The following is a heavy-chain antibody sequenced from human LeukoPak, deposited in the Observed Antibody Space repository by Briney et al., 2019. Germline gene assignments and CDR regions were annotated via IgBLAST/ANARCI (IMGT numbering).Heavy chain of an antibody. D-gene: IGHD6-19*01. CDR3: AREYSSGFTIDY. V-gene: IGHV3-21*01. Sequence: GGSLRPSCAASGFTFSNYSMNWVRQAPGKGLEWVSSISRSSSYISYADSVKGRFTISRDNAKNSLYLQMNSLRAEDTAVYYCAREYSSGFTIDYWGQGTLVTVSS. J-gene: IGHJ4*02. CDR2: ISRSSSYI. CDR1: GFTFSNYS.